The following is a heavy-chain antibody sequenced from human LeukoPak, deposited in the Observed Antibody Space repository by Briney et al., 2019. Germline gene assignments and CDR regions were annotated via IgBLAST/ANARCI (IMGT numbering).Heavy chain of an antibody. V-gene: IGHV4-30-2*01. CDR2: TYHSGST. CDR1: GGSNSSGGYS. Sequence: SQTLSLTCAVSGGSNSSGGYSWNWIRQPPGKGLEWIGYTYHSGSTYYNPSLKSRVTISVDRSKNQFSLKLSSVTAADTAVYYCARAGSGYYWVYWGQGTLVTVSP. CDR3: ARAGSGYYWVY. D-gene: IGHD3-22*01. J-gene: IGHJ4*02.